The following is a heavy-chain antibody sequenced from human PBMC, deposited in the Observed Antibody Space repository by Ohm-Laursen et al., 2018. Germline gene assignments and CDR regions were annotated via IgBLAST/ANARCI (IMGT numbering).Heavy chain of an antibody. CDR1: GFTFSTYG. D-gene: IGHD3-22*01. CDR2: ISYDGSNK. J-gene: IGHJ4*02. CDR3: AKGAHYYDSGAYPFDY. Sequence: LRLSCAAFGFTFSTYGMHWVRQAPGKGLEWVAVISYDGSNKNYADSVKGRFTISRDNSKNTLYLQMNSLRAEGTAVYYCAKGAHYYDSGAYPFDYWGQGTLVTVSS. V-gene: IGHV3-30*18.